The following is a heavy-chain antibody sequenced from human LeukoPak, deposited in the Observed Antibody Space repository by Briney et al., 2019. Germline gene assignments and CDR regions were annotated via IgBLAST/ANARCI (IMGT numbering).Heavy chain of an antibody. D-gene: IGHD2-15*01. CDR3: AREDRYCSGGSCYS. CDR1: GGSISSSNW. J-gene: IGHJ4*02. V-gene: IGHV4-4*02. Sequence: PSETLSLTCAVSGGSISSSNWWSWVRQPPGKGLEWIGEIYHSGSTNYNPSLKSRVTISVDKSKNQFSLKLSSVTAADTAVYYCAREDRYCSGGSCYSWGQGTLVTVSS. CDR2: IYHSGST.